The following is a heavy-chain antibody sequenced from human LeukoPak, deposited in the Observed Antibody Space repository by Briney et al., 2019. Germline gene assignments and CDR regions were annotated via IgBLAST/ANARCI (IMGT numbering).Heavy chain of an antibody. V-gene: IGHV3-7*01. CDR3: ARAGYYGDDAFDL. D-gene: IGHD2/OR15-2a*01. J-gene: IGHJ3*01. Sequence: GGSLRLSCVASGFIIGSYWMSWVRQAPRKSLERVANIRQDGSEKYYVDSVKGRLTISRDNAKNSLYLQMNNLTAADTAIYYCARAGYYGDDAFDLWGQGTRVTVSS. CDR1: GFIIGSYW. CDR2: IRQDGSEK.